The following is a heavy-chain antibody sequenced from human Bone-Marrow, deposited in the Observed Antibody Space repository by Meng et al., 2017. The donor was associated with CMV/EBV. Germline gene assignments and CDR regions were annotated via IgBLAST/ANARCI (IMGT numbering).Heavy chain of an antibody. CDR3: AKAFSASWYREYYDY. J-gene: IGHJ4*02. CDR1: GFTFSDYY. Sequence: GESLKISCAASGFTFSDYYMSWVRLAPGRGLAWVSAITASGGSTYYADSVKGRFTVSRDNFKNTLYLQMNSLRVEDTAVYYCAKAFSASWYREYYDYWGQGTLVTVSS. D-gene: IGHD6-13*01. CDR2: ITASGGST. V-gene: IGHV3-23*01.